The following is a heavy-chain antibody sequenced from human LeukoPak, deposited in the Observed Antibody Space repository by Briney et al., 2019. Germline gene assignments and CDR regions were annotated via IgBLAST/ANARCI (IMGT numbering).Heavy chain of an antibody. Sequence: PGGSLRLSCAASGFTVSSIYMSWVRQAPGRGLEWVSVIYSGGSTYYADSVKGRFTISRDNSKNTLYLQMNSLRAEDTAVYYCARGVPGATFDYWGQGTLVTVSS. V-gene: IGHV3-53*01. CDR2: IYSGGST. D-gene: IGHD1-26*01. J-gene: IGHJ4*02. CDR1: GFTVSSIY. CDR3: ARGVPGATFDY.